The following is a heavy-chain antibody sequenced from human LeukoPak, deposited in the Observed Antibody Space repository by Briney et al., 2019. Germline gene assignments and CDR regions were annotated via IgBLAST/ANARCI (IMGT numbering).Heavy chain of an antibody. CDR1: GGSISSSSYY. V-gene: IGHV4-39*01. CDR3: ARRRTYYYDSSGYGNFDY. Sequence: SETLSLTCTVSGGSISSSSYYWGWIRQPPGKGLEWIGSIYYSGSTYYNPSLKSRVTISVDTSKNQFSLKLSSVTAADTAVYYCARRRTYYYDSSGYGNFDYWGQGTLVTVSS. D-gene: IGHD3-22*01. J-gene: IGHJ4*02. CDR2: IYYSGST.